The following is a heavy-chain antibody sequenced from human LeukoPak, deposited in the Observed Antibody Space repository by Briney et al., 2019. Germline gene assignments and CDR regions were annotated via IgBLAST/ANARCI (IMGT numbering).Heavy chain of an antibody. CDR1: GYTFTGYY. J-gene: IGHJ6*03. Sequence: ASVKVSCKASGYTFTGYYMHWVRQAPGQGLEWMGWINPNSGGTNYAQKFQGRVTMTRDTSISTAYMELSRLRSDDTAVYYCARDPGSTSWRYHYYMDVWGEGTTVTVSS. CDR2: INPNSGGT. V-gene: IGHV1-2*02. CDR3: ARDPGSTSWRYHYYMDV. D-gene: IGHD2-2*01.